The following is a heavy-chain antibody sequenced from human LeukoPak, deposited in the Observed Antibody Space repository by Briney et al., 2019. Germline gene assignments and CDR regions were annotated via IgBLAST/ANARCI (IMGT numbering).Heavy chain of an antibody. J-gene: IGHJ3*02. CDR1: GYTFTSYA. Sequence: GASVKVSCKASGYTFTSYAMHWVRQAPGQRLEWMGWINAGNGNTKYSQKFQGRVTITRDTSASTAYMELSSLRSEDTAVYYCARDPSYYYDSSGYRDAFDIWGQGTMVTVSS. D-gene: IGHD3-22*01. V-gene: IGHV1-3*01. CDR2: INAGNGNT. CDR3: ARDPSYYYDSSGYRDAFDI.